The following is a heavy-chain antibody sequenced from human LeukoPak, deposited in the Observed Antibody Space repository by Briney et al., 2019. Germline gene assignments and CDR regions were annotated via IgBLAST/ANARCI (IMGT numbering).Heavy chain of an antibody. Sequence: ASVKVSCKASGYTFTGYYMHWVRQAPGQGLEWMGWINPNSGGTNYAQKFQGRVTMTRDTSISTAYMELSRLRSDDTAVYYCARAPATRIRSPPPLGYWGQGTLVTVSS. J-gene: IGHJ4*02. CDR3: ARAPATRIRSPPPLGY. D-gene: IGHD5-24*01. CDR2: INPNSGGT. CDR1: GYTFTGYY. V-gene: IGHV1-2*02.